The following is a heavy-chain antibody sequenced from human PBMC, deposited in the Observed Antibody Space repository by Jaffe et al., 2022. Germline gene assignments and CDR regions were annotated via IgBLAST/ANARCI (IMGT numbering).Heavy chain of an antibody. CDR3: ARDLRGYYDSSGYFEDDY. J-gene: IGHJ4*02. CDR1: GGSISSYY. CDR2: IYYSGST. V-gene: IGHV4-59*01. Sequence: QVQLQESGPGLVKPSETLSLTCTVSGGSISSYYWSWIRQPPGKGLEWIGYIYYSGSTNYNPSLKSRVTISVDTSKNQFSLKLSSVTAADTAVYYCARDLRGYYDSSGYFEDDYWGQGTLVTVSS. D-gene: IGHD3-22*01.